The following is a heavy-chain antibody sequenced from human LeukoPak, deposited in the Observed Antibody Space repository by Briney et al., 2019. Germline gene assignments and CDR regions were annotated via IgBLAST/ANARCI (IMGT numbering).Heavy chain of an antibody. D-gene: IGHD6-13*01. CDR1: GGTFSSYA. CDR3: ARDLGSGSWNYYYYGMDV. V-gene: IGHV1-69*04. Sequence: SAKVSCKASGGTFSSYAISWVRQAPGQGLEWMGRIIPILGIANYAQKFQGRVTITADKSTSTAYMELSSLRSEDTAVYYCARDLGSGSWNYYYYGMDVWGQGTTVTVSS. J-gene: IGHJ6*02. CDR2: IIPILGIA.